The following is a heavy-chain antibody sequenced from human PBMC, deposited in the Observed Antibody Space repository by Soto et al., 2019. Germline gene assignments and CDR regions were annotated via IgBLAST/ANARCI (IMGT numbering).Heavy chain of an antibody. CDR3: AKRRGAGGHFDY. Sequence: LRLSCAASGFTFTNYAMGWVRQAPGKGLEWVSVVSSGGSTYYADSVTGRFTVSRDNSKNTLSLQMNSLRAEDTAVYYCAKRRGAGGHFDYWGQGALVTVSS. J-gene: IGHJ4*02. CDR2: VSSGGST. D-gene: IGHD2-15*01. V-gene: IGHV3-23*01. CDR1: GFTFTNYA.